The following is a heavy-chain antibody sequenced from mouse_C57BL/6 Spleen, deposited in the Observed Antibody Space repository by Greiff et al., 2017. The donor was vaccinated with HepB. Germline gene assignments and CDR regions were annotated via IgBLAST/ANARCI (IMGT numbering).Heavy chain of an antibody. Sequence: EVNLVESGGGLVKPGGSLKLSCAASGFTFSDYGMHWVRQAPEKGLEWVAYISSGSSTIYYADTVKGRFTISRDNAKNTLFLQMTSLRSEDTAMYYCARPYYYGSSFYYAMDYWGQGTSVTVSS. CDR3: ARPYYYGSSFYYAMDY. CDR1: GFTFSDYG. D-gene: IGHD1-1*01. J-gene: IGHJ4*01. V-gene: IGHV5-17*01. CDR2: ISSGSSTI.